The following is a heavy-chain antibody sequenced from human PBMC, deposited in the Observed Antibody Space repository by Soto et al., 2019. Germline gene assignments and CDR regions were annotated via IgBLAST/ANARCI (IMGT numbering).Heavy chain of an antibody. CDR2: TYYRSKWYS. D-gene: IGHD6-13*01. CDR3: ARDKSSSWTGYYFDY. V-gene: IGHV6-1*01. CDR1: GDSVSSNSAA. Sequence: SETLSLTCAISGDSVSSNSAAWHWIRQSPSRGLEWLGRTYYRSKWYSDYAVSVKSRIIIIPDTSKNQFSLQLNSVTPEDTAVFYCARDKSSSWTGYYFDYWGQGALVTVSS. J-gene: IGHJ4*02.